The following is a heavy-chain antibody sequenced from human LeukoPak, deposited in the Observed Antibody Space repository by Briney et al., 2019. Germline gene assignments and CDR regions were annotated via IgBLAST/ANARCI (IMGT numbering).Heavy chain of an antibody. CDR2: ISNSSTYI. Sequence: GGSLRLSCAASGFTFSSYAMSWVRQAPGKGLEWVSSISNSSTYIYYADSVKGRFTISRDNSKNTLYLQMNSLRAEDTAVYYCAIDSGWYGTVDYWGQGTLVTVSS. CDR3: AIDSGWYGTVDY. J-gene: IGHJ4*02. V-gene: IGHV3-21*04. CDR1: GFTFSSYA. D-gene: IGHD6-19*01.